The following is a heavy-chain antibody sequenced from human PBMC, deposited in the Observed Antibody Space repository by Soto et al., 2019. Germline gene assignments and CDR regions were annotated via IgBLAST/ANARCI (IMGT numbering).Heavy chain of an antibody. V-gene: IGHV3-21*01. CDR1: GFTFSSYS. CDR2: ISSSSSYI. CDR3: ARVGGGYQLLHAFDI. J-gene: IGHJ3*02. Sequence: EVQVVESGGGLVKPGGSLRLSCAASGFTFSSYSMNWVRQAPGKGLEWVSSISSSSSYIYYADSVKGRFTISRDNAKHSLYLQMNSLRADDTAVYYCARVGGGYQLLHAFDIWGQGTMVTVSS. D-gene: IGHD2-2*01.